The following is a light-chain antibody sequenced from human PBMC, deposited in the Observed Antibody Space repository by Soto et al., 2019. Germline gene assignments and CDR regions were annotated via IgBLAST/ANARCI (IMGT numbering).Light chain of an antibody. Sequence: EIVMTQSPATLPVSPGERATLSCRAGQTISSNLAWYQQKPGQAPRLLISGASTRATGIPARFSGSGSGTEFTLTISSLQSEDFAVYYCQQYSEWPRTFGQGTKVESK. V-gene: IGKV3-15*01. CDR1: QTISSN. CDR3: QQYSEWPRT. J-gene: IGKJ1*01. CDR2: GAS.